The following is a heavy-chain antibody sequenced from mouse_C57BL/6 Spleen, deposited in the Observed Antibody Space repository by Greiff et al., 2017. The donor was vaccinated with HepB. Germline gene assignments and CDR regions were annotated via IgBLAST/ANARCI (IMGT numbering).Heavy chain of an antibody. Sequence: QVQLQQPGAELVRPGSSVKLSCKASGYTFTSYWMDWVKQRPGQGLEWIGNIYPSDSETHYNQKFKDKATLTVDKSSSTAYMQLSSLTSEDSAVYYCARGNYGNYDAMDYWGQGTSVTVSS. V-gene: IGHV1-61*01. J-gene: IGHJ4*01. CDR3: ARGNYGNYDAMDY. CDR1: GYTFTSYW. D-gene: IGHD2-1*01. CDR2: IYPSDSET.